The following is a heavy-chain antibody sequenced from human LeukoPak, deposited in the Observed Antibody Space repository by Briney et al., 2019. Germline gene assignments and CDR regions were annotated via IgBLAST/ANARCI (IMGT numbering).Heavy chain of an antibody. Sequence: GGSLRLSCAASGFTFDDYGMSWVRPAPGKGLEWGSGLYWNGGSTGYADSVKGRFTISRDNAKNSLYLQMNSLRAEDTALYYCARVAYCGGDCYSNYFDYWGQGTLVTVSS. CDR2: LYWNGGST. CDR1: GFTFDDYG. V-gene: IGHV3-20*04. D-gene: IGHD2-21*02. CDR3: ARVAYCGGDCYSNYFDY. J-gene: IGHJ4*02.